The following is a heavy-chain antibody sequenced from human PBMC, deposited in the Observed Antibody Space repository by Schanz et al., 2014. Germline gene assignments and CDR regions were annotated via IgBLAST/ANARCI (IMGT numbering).Heavy chain of an antibody. Sequence: VQLVESGGGVVQPGRSLRLSCAASGFTFSSYGMHWVRQAPEKGLEWVSGINWNGGSTGYADSVKGRFTIARDNSKNTLFLQMDSLRVEDTAVYYCTTYCDGGCAIDNWGQGALXTVSS. J-gene: IGHJ4*02. CDR2: INWNGGST. D-gene: IGHD6-19*01. CDR3: TTYCDGGCAIDN. CDR1: GFTFSSYG. V-gene: IGHV3-NL1*01.